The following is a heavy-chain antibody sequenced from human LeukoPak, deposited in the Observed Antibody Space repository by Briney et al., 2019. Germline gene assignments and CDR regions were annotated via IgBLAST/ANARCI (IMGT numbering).Heavy chain of an antibody. V-gene: IGHV1-3*01. CDR2: INAGNGNT. D-gene: IGHD1-26*01. CDR3: ARDPQLWELPDY. J-gene: IGHJ4*02. Sequence: ASVTVSCTASGYTFTSYAMHWVRQAPGQRLEWMGWINAGNGNTKYSQKFQGRVTITRDTSASTAYMELSSLRSEDTAVYYCARDPQLWELPDYWGQGTLVTVSS. CDR1: GYTFTSYA.